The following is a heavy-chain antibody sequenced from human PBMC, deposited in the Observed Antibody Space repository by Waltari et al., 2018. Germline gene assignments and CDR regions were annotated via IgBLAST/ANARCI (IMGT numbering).Heavy chain of an antibody. V-gene: IGHV4-34*01. CDR1: GASFSGYY. CDR2: INHSGST. CDR3: ARSGIAAAGTRYYYGMDV. J-gene: IGHJ6*02. D-gene: IGHD6-13*01. Sequence: QVQLQQWGAGLLKPSATLSLTCAVYGASFSGYYWSWIRQPPGQGLEWIGEINHSGSTNYNPSLKSRVTISVDTSKNQFSLKLSSVTAADTAVYYCARSGIAAAGTRYYYGMDVWGQGTTVTVSS.